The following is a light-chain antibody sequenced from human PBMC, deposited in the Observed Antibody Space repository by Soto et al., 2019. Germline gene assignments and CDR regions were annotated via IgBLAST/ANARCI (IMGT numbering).Light chain of an antibody. CDR1: SSNIGAAYD. Sequence: QSVLTQPPSVSGAPGQRVTISCTGSSSNIGAAYDVHWYLQLPGTPPKLLIYGNSNRPSGVPDRFSGSKSGTSASLAITGLQAEDEADYYCQSYDSLSGWVFGGGTKRTVL. J-gene: IGLJ3*02. V-gene: IGLV1-40*01. CDR2: GNS. CDR3: QSYDSLSGWV.